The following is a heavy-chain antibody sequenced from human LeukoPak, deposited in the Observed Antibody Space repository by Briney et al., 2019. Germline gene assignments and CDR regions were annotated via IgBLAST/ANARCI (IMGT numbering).Heavy chain of an antibody. CDR2: IYSGGST. V-gene: IGHV3-53*01. J-gene: IGHJ4*02. D-gene: IGHD3-3*01. Sequence: PGGSLRLSCAASGFTVSSNYMSWVRQAPGKGLEWVSVIYSGGSTYYADSVKGRFTISRDNAKNSLYLQMNSLRAEDTAVYYCARESRYYDFWSTIDYWGQGTLVTVSS. CDR3: ARESRYYDFWSTIDY. CDR1: GFTVSSNY.